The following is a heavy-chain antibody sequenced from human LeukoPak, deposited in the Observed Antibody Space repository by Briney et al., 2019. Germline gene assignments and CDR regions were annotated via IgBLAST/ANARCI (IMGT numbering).Heavy chain of an antibody. CDR1: GFTFSSYE. CDR2: ISSSGNTI. CDR3: GRVVGSGWPTDF. Sequence: GGSLRLSCAASGFTFSSYEMNWVRQAPGKGVEWVSYISSSGNTIYYADSVKGRFTISRDIAKNSLYLQMNSLRAEDTAVYYCGRVVGSGWPTDFWGQGTLVTVSS. J-gene: IGHJ4*02. D-gene: IGHD6-19*01. V-gene: IGHV3-48*03.